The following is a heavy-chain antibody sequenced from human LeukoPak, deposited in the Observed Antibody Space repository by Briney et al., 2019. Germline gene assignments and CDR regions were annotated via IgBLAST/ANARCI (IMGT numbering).Heavy chain of an antibody. V-gene: IGHV3-53*01. J-gene: IGHJ6*02. CDR3: ARVRSGYLYYYYGMDV. CDR1: GFTFSSYA. D-gene: IGHD5-12*01. Sequence: GGSLRLSCAASGFTFSSYAMSWVRQAPGKGLEWVSVIYSGGSTYYADSVKGRFTISRDNSKNTLYLQMNSLRAEDTAVYYCARVRSGYLYYYYGMDVWGQGTTVTVSS. CDR2: IYSGGST.